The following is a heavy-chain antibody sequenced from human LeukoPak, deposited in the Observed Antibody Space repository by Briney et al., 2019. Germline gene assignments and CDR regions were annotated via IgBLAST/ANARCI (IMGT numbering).Heavy chain of an antibody. CDR3: ARYYYDSRGYYYYYFGY. CDR2: TYYRSKWSN. V-gene: IGHV6-1*01. D-gene: IGHD3-22*01. J-gene: IGHJ4*02. Sequence: SQTLSLTCAISGDSVSSNSAAWNWIRQSPSRGLEWLGRTYYRSKWSNDYAVSVKSRITINPDTSRNQFSLQLNSVTPEDTAAYYCARYYYDSRGYYYYYFGYWGQGTLVTVSS. CDR1: GDSVSSNSAA.